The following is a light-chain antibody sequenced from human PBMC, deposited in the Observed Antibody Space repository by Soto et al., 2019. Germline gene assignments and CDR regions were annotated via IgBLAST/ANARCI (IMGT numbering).Light chain of an antibody. CDR2: GAS. V-gene: IGKV3-20*01. CDR1: QSVGSNY. CDR3: QQYNRSPWT. J-gene: IGKJ1*01. Sequence: IVLTQSPGTLSLSPGERATLSCRASQSVGSNYLAWYQQKPGQAPRLLIYGASSRATGIPDRFSGSGSGTDFTLTISRLEPEDFAVYYCQQYNRSPWTFGQGTKVEIK.